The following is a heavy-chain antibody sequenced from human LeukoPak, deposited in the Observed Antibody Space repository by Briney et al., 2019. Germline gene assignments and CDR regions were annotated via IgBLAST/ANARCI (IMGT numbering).Heavy chain of an antibody. D-gene: IGHD2-8*02. CDR1: GDSISNGVKY. Sequence: SETLSLTCTVSGDSISNGVKYWSWIRQHPGRGLEWIGHIYHSGRSYYNPSLKSRITMSVDTSKNQFSLNLSSVTAADTAVYYCARDQVECTGGTCQSGVGFDFWGQGTLVTVSS. V-gene: IGHV4-31*03. J-gene: IGHJ4*02. CDR3: ARDQVECTGGTCQSGVGFDF. CDR2: IYHSGRS.